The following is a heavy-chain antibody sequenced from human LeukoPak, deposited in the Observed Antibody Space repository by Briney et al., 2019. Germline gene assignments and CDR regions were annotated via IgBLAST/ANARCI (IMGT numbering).Heavy chain of an antibody. CDR2: ISAYNGNT. Sequence: ASVKVSCKASGYTFTSYGISWVRQAPGQGLEWIGWISAYNGNTNYAQKLQGRVTMTTDTSTSTAYMELRSLRSDDTAVYYCVVLLGGYDLKGFDYWGQGTLVTVSS. V-gene: IGHV1-18*01. CDR3: VVLLGGYDLKGFDY. D-gene: IGHD5-12*01. J-gene: IGHJ4*02. CDR1: GYTFTSYG.